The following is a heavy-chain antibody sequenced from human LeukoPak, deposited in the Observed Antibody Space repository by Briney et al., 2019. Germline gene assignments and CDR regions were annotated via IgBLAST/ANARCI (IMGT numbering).Heavy chain of an antibody. D-gene: IGHD6-13*01. CDR2: INWNVGST. J-gene: IGHJ6*03. Sequence: GGSLRLSCAASGFTFDDYGMSWVRQAPGKGLEWVSGINWNVGSTGYADSVKGRFTISRDNAKNSLYLQMNSLRAEDTALYYCARSGKVWQQLGYYYYYMDVWGKGTTVTVSS. CDR3: ARSGKVWQQLGYYYYYMDV. V-gene: IGHV3-20*04. CDR1: GFTFDDYG.